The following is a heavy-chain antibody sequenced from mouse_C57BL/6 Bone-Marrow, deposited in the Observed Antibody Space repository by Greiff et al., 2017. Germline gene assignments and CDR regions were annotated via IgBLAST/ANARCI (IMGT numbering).Heavy chain of an antibody. CDR3: ARPLYYGNRGFAY. CDR1: GYTFTSYW. Sequence: VQLQQPGAELVKPGASVKLSCKASGYTFTSYWMHWVKQRPGHGLEWIGMIHPNGGSTNYTEKFQSKVTLPVDKSSSTAYMQLSSLTSEDSAVDYCARPLYYGNRGFAYWGQGTLVTVSA. CDR2: IHPNGGST. D-gene: IGHD2-1*01. J-gene: IGHJ3*01. V-gene: IGHV1-64*01.